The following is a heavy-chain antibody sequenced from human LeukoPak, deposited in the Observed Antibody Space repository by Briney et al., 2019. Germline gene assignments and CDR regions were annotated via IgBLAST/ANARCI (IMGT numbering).Heavy chain of an antibody. CDR2: IIPIFGTA. J-gene: IGHJ4*02. CDR1: GGTFSSYT. CDR3: ARDKNDSSRSVY. D-gene: IGHD6-13*01. Sequence: SVKVSCKASGGTFSSYTISWVRQAPGQGLEWMGGIIPIFGTANYAQKFQGRVTITADESTSTAYMELSSLRSEDTAVYYCARDKNDSSRSVYWGQGTLVTVSS. V-gene: IGHV1-69*13.